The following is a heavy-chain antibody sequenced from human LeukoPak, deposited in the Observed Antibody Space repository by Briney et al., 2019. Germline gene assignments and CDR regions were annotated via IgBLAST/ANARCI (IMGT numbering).Heavy chain of an antibody. J-gene: IGHJ3*02. Sequence: SETLSLTCTVSGGSISSYYWSWIRQPAGKGLEWIGRIYTSGTTHYNPSLKSRVTMSVDTSKNQFSLKLSSVTAADTAVYYCARGDLAYCGGDCYKGDASDIWGQGTMVTVSS. CDR3: ARGDLAYCGGDCYKGDASDI. D-gene: IGHD2-21*02. CDR1: GGSISSYY. CDR2: IYTSGTT. V-gene: IGHV4-4*07.